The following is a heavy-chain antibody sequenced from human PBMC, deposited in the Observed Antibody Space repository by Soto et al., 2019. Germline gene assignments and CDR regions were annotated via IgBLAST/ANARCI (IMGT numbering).Heavy chain of an antibody. Sequence: VASVKVSCKASGYTFTDYGVTWVRQAPGQGLEWMGWISAYSGNTDYAQNVQGRVTMTTDTSTTTAYVELRTLRSDDTAIYYCARGYFYGSVTYPIDYWGQGTLVTVSS. CDR2: ISAYSGNT. CDR1: GYTFTDYG. V-gene: IGHV1-18*01. CDR3: ARGYFYGSVTYPIDY. D-gene: IGHD3-10*01. J-gene: IGHJ4*01.